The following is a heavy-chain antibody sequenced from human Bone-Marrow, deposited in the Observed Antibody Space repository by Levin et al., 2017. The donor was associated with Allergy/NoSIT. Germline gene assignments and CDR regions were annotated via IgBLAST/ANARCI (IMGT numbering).Heavy chain of an antibody. Sequence: SETLSLTCTVSGGSISSKYWSWIRQPPGKGLEWIGYIYYSGSTNYNPSLKSRVTISVDTSKNQFSLRLSSVTAADTAVYYCARDSWVVGVGGGGGFDHWGQGTLVTVSS. J-gene: IGHJ4*02. CDR3: ARDSWVVGVGGGGGFDH. V-gene: IGHV4-59*01. D-gene: IGHD3-16*01. CDR2: IYYSGST. CDR1: GGSISSKY.